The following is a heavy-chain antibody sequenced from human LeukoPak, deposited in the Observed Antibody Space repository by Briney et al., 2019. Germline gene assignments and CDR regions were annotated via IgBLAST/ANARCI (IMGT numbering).Heavy chain of an antibody. CDR3: AKSLSSCSTTACPSPPYYYYMDV. Sequence: SVKVSCKASGGTFNTYAISWVRQAPGQGLEWMGGIIPIFATPTYAQKFQGRVTITRDDSSSTAYMELNSLRSDDTAVYYCAKSLSSCSTTACPSPPYYYYMDVWGEGTTVTVSS. CDR2: IIPIFATP. V-gene: IGHV1-69*05. D-gene: IGHD2/OR15-2a*01. CDR1: GGTFNTYA. J-gene: IGHJ6*03.